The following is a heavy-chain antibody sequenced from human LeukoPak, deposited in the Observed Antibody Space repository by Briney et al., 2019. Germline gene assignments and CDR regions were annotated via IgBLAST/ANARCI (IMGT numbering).Heavy chain of an antibody. Sequence: GSLRLSCAASGFTFSSYAMSWVRQAPGKGLEWVSAISGSGGSTYYADSVKGRFTISRDNSKNTLYLQMNSLRAEDTAVYYCANTGGYSYGVGLTYFDYWGQGTLVTVSS. CDR2: ISGSGGST. CDR1: GFTFSSYA. V-gene: IGHV3-23*01. D-gene: IGHD5-18*01. J-gene: IGHJ4*02. CDR3: ANTGGYSYGVGLTYFDY.